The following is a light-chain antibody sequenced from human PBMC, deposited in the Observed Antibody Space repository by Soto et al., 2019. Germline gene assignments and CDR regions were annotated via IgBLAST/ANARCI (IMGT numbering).Light chain of an antibody. CDR1: QSASSTY. V-gene: IGKV3-20*01. CDR3: QQYGSSIT. Sequence: IVLAQSAGTQSSSPVQNPSLSCXARQSASSTYSAWYQQKPGQAPRLLTDSASSRATGIPDRFSGGGSGTDFTLTVTRLEPEDFAVYYCQQYGSSITFGQGTRLEIK. CDR2: SAS. J-gene: IGKJ5*01.